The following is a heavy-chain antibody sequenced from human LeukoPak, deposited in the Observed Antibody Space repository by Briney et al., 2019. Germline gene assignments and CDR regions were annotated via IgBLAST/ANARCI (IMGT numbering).Heavy chain of an antibody. CDR3: VEDRYYYYGMDV. J-gene: IGHJ6*02. Sequence: GASVKVSCKASGYTFTGYYMLWVRQAPGQGLEWMGWINPNSGGTNYAQKFQGRVTMTRDTSISTAYTELSRLRSDDTAVYYCVEDRYYYYGMDVWGQGTTVTVSS. V-gene: IGHV1-2*02. CDR2: INPNSGGT. CDR1: GYTFTGYY.